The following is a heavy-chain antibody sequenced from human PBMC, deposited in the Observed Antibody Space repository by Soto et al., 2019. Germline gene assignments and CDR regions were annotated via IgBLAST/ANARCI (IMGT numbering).Heavy chain of an antibody. CDR3: ARHANMVRTGVDVFDV. J-gene: IGHJ3*01. CDR2: IYYSGST. V-gene: IGHV4-59*01. Sequence: PSETLSLTGTVSVGSISGYYWTWIRQPPGRGLEWIAYIYYSGSTHYNPSIKSRVTISVDTSKNHFSLKLTSVTAADTAVYYCARHANMVRTGVDVFDVWGQGAVVTVSS. CDR1: VGSISGYY. D-gene: IGHD3-10*01.